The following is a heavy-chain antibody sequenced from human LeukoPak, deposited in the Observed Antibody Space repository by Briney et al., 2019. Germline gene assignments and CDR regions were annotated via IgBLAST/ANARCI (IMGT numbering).Heavy chain of an antibody. J-gene: IGHJ5*02. CDR2: IDSVGTAS. CDR1: GFAFSRHW. D-gene: IGHD3-10*01. CDR3: AKESGAPGWFDP. V-gene: IGHV3-74*01. Sequence: GGSLRLSCAASGFAFSRHWMHLVRQAPGKGLVWVSRIDSVGTASNYADSVKGRFTISRDNVKNTLYLEMDSLRVEDTAVYYCAKESGAPGWFDPWGQGTQVTVSS.